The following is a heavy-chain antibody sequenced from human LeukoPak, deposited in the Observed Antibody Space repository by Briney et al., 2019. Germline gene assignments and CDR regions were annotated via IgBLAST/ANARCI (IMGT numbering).Heavy chain of an antibody. CDR2: INWNSDRI. CDR1: GFIFGDYG. V-gene: IGHV3-9*01. D-gene: IGHD3-22*01. Sequence: GGSLRLSCAASGFIFGDYGMYWVRQAPGKGLEWVSGINWNSDRIGYADSVKGRFTISRDNAKNSLYMQMNSVRAEDTALYYCARASYYYDTRGLGAFDVWGQGTTVIVSS. CDR3: ARASYYYDTRGLGAFDV. J-gene: IGHJ3*01.